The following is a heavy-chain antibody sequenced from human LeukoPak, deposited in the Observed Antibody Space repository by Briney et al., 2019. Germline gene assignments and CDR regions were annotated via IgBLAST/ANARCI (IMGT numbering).Heavy chain of an antibody. V-gene: IGHV3-15*01. Sequence: GGSLRLSCAGSGFSFSGTWLNWVRQAPGQGLEWVGRINTRTDGATTTYAAPVKGRFTISRDDSKGTLYLEMNSLETEDTAVYYCTTEFWYYFNNWGQGTLVTVSS. CDR1: GFSFSGTW. D-gene: IGHD3-3*01. CDR2: INTRTDGATT. J-gene: IGHJ4*02. CDR3: TTEFWYYFNN.